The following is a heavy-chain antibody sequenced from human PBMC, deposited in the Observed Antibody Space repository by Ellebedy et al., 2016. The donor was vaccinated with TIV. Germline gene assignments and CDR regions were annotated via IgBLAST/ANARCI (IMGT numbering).Heavy chain of an antibody. CDR1: GFTFSSYS. J-gene: IGHJ4*02. V-gene: IGHV3-48*02. D-gene: IGHD1-1*01. CDR2: ISSSSSTI. CDR3: ARGGNQLDY. Sequence: GESLKISCAASGFTFSSYSMNWVRQAPGKGLEWVSYISSSSSTIYYADSVKGRFTISRDNAKNLLYLQMNRLRDEDTAVYYCARGGNQLDYWGQGTLVIVSS.